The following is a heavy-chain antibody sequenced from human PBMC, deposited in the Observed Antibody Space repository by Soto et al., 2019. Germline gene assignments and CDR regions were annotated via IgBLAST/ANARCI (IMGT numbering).Heavy chain of an antibody. D-gene: IGHD2-2*01. J-gene: IGHJ5*02. CDR3: ARGEPYQPTP. Sequence: QAQLVESGGGLVKPGGSLRLSCAASGFTFSDYYMAWIRQAPGKGLEWISSISSSGGYSNYADSVKGRFTMSRDNAKKSLSLQMNSLRAEDTAVYYCARGEPYQPTPCGQGTLVTVSS. V-gene: IGHV3-11*06. CDR2: ISSSGGYS. CDR1: GFTFSDYY.